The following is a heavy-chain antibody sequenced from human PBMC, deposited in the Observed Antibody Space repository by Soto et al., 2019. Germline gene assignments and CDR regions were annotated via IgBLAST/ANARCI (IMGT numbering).Heavy chain of an antibody. CDR3: EKNLGANPPVS. V-gene: IGHV1-69*13. J-gene: IGHJ4*02. D-gene: IGHD1-26*01. CDR1: GGTFSSYG. Sequence: SVKVSCKASGGTFSSYGISWVRQAPGHGLEWMGGIIPIFGTANYAQKFQGRVTITADESTSTAYMELSSLSSEDTAVYYCEKNLGANPPVSWGQGTLVTVSS. CDR2: IIPIFGTA.